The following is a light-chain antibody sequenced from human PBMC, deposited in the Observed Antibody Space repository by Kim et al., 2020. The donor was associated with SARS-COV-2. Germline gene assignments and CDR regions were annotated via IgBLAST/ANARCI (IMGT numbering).Light chain of an antibody. J-gene: IGLJ2*01. CDR3: SSYTSSSTQV. V-gene: IGLV2-14*03. CDR1: SSDVGGYNY. Sequence: QSALTQPASVSGSPGQSITISCTGTSSDVGGYNYVSWYQQHPGKAPKLMIYDVSNRPSGVSNRFSGSKSGNTASLTISGLQAEDEADYYCSSYTSSSTQVFGGATQLTVL. CDR2: DVS.